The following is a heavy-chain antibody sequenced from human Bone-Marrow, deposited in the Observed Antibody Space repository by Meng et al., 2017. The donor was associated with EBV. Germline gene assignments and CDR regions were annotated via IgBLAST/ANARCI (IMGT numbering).Heavy chain of an antibody. V-gene: IGHV3-15*01. D-gene: IGHD4-23*01. CDR1: GFTFRNAW. Sequence: RGGFGGGLIRPGGALRLSCAAAGFTFRNAWMSWVRQAPGKGLEWVGRIKSKTDGGTTDYAAPVKGRFTISRDDSKNTLYLQMNSLKTEDTAVYYCTRWSYGGTAYWGQGTLVTVSS. J-gene: IGHJ4*02. CDR2: IKSKTDGGTT. CDR3: TRWSYGGTAY.